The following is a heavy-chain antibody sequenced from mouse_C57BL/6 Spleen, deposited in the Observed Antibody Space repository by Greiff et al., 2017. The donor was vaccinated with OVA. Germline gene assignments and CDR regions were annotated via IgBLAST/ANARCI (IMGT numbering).Heavy chain of an antibody. CDR2: IDPETGGT. V-gene: IGHV1-15*01. CDR3: TYDYEDAY. D-gene: IGHD2-4*01. Sequence: VQLVESGAELVRPGASVTLSCKASGYTFTDYEMHWVKQTPVHGLEWIGAIDPETGGTAYNQKFKGKAILTADKSSSTAYMELRSLTSEDSAVYYCTYDYEDAYWGQGTLVTVSA. CDR1: GYTFTDYE. J-gene: IGHJ3*01.